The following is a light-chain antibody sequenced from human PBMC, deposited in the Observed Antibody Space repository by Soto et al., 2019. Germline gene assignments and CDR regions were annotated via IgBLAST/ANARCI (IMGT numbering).Light chain of an antibody. CDR2: EGS. V-gene: IGLV2-14*02. Sequence: QSVLTQPASVSGSPGQSITISCTGTNNDVGCYKLVSWYQQHPGKVPKVVIYEGSKRPSGVPDRFSGSKSGNTASLTVSGLQAEDEADYYCSSYAGSNNVVFGGGTKRPS. CDR3: SSYAGSNNVV. CDR1: NNDVGCYKL. J-gene: IGLJ2*01.